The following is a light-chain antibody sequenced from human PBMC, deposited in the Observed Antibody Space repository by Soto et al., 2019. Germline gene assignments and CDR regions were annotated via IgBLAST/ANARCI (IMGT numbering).Light chain of an antibody. J-gene: IGKJ1*01. CDR3: QQYNNGLSWT. CDR1: QSVSNN. CDR2: GAS. Sequence: EIVMTQSPVTLSVSPGERATLSCRASQSVSNNLAWYQQKPGQAPRLLIYGASTRATGIPARFSGSGSGTDFTLTISRLEPEDFAVYYCQQYNNGLSWTFGQGTKVDI. V-gene: IGKV3D-15*01.